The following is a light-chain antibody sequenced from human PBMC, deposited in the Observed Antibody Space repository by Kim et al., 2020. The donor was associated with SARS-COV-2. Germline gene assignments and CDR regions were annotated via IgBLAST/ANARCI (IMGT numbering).Light chain of an antibody. CDR3: QQYGSSSV. J-gene: IGKJ2*01. CDR2: GAT. Sequence: PGERATLSCRASQSVSSNSLAWYQQKPGQAPRLLIYGATNRAVAIPDRFSGSGSGTDFTLTISRLEPEDFAVYYCQQYGSSSVFGQGTKLEI. CDR1: QSVSSNS. V-gene: IGKV3-20*01.